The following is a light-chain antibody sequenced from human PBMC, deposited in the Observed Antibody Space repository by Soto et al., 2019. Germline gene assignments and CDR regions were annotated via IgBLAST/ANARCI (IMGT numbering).Light chain of an antibody. CDR1: QSVCSIY. J-gene: IGKJ5*01. CDR3: QQYNNWPIT. V-gene: IGKV3-20*01. CDR2: DTS. Sequence: EIVLTQSPGTMSLSPGERATLSCRASQSVCSIYLTWDQPKPGQAPRLLIYDTSIRASGIPVRFRGSGSGTEFTLTTSSLDPEDFAVYYCQQYNNWPITLGQGTRLEIK.